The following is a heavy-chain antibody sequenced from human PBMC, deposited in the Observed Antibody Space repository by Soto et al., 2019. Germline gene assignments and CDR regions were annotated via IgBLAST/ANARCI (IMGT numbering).Heavy chain of an antibody. Sequence: VQLVESGGGVVQSGRSLRLSCAASGFTFDTYAMHWVRQAPGKGLEWVAVISYDGSNQFYAGSVKGRLTVSRDNSKNTLYLQVNSLRNDDTAVYYCTRGLLTDFFDYWGQGALVTVSS. J-gene: IGHJ4*02. CDR3: TRGLLTDFFDY. V-gene: IGHV3-30-3*01. CDR2: ISYDGSNQ. CDR1: GFTFDTYA.